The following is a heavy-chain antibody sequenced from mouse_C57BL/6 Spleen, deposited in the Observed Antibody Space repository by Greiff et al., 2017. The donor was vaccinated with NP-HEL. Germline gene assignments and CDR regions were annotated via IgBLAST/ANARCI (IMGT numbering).Heavy chain of an antibody. D-gene: IGHD1-1*01. CDR3: ARYDYGSSYAMDY. Sequence: EVQRVESVAELVRPGASVKLSCTASGFNIKNTYMHWVKQRPEQGLEWIGRIDPANGNTKYAPKFQGKATITADTSSNTAYLQLSSLTSEDTAIYYCARYDYGSSYAMDYWGQGTSVTVSS. J-gene: IGHJ4*01. CDR1: GFNIKNTY. V-gene: IGHV14-3*01. CDR2: IDPANGNT.